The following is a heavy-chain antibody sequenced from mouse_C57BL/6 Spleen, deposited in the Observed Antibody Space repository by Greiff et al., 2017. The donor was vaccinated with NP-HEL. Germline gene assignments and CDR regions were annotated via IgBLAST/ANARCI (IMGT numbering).Heavy chain of an antibody. J-gene: IGHJ2*01. V-gene: IGHV1-26*01. CDR2: INPNNGGT. CDR3: ARTGYGPFDY. CDR1: GYTFTDYY. Sequence: VQLQQSGPELVKPGASVKISCKASGYTFTDYYMNWVKQSHGKSLEWIGDINPNNGGTSYNQKFKGKATLTVDKSSSTAYMELRSLTSEDSAVYYCARTGYGPFDYWGQGTILTVSS. D-gene: IGHD2-10*02.